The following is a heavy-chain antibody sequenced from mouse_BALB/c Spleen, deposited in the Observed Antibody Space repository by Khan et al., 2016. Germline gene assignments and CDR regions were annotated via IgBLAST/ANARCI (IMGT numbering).Heavy chain of an antibody. CDR1: GYTFTNYY. D-gene: IGHD2-2*01. CDR3: TICLRYFDY. Sequence: VQLQESGAELVKPGASVKLSCKASGYTFTNYYMYWVKQRPGQGLEWIGEINPSNGGTNFNEKFKSKATLTVDKSSSTAYMQLSSLTSEDSAVYYCTICLRYFDYWAQGTSLTVSS. J-gene: IGHJ2*02. V-gene: IGHV1S81*02. CDR2: INPSNGGT.